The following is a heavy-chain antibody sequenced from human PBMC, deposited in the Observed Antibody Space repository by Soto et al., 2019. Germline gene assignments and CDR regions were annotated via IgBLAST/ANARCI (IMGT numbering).Heavy chain of an antibody. J-gene: IGHJ4*02. V-gene: IGHV4-59*01. CDR1: GGSISSYY. Sequence: QVQLQESGPGLVKPSETLSLTCTVSGGSISSYYWCWIRQPPGKRLEWIGYVYYSGSTNYNPSLMGRVTISVYTPKNRCSLELRSVTAADTAVYYCARDSGGSGYDWGQGTLVTVSS. CDR3: ARDSGGSGYD. CDR2: VYYSGST. D-gene: IGHD5-12*01.